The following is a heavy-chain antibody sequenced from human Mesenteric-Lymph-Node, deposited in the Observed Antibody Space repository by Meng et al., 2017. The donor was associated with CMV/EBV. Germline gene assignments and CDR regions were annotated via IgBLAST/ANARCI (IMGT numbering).Heavy chain of an antibody. CDR2: INHSGST. V-gene: IGHV4-34*01. CDR1: GGSFSAYY. CDR3: ASLAPLNNTKDKIPSGY. D-gene: IGHD1-14*01. Sequence: QVQLQQWGAGLLKPSETLSLTFVVYGGSFSAYYWSWIRQPPGKGLEWIGEINHSGSTNYNPSLKSRITISVDTSKNQFSLKLTSVTAADTAVYFCASLAPLNNTKDKIPSGYWGQGTLVTVSS. J-gene: IGHJ4*02.